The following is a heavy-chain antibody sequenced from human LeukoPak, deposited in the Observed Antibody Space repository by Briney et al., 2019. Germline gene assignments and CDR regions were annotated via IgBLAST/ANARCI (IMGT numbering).Heavy chain of an antibody. V-gene: IGHV4-59*01. Sequence: PSETLSLTCSVSGGSISSSYWSWIRQPPGKGLEWIGQIYYSGSTNYNPSPKSRVTISVDTSKNQFSLKLSYVTAADTAVYYCAREGMIATGREPAEIWGQGTMVTVSS. CDR3: AREGMIATGREPAEI. D-gene: IGHD3-22*01. CDR2: IYYSGST. CDR1: GGSISSSY. J-gene: IGHJ3*02.